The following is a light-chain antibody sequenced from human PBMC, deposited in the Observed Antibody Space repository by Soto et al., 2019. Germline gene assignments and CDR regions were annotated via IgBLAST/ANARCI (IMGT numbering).Light chain of an antibody. J-gene: IGLJ3*02. Sequence: QSALTQPASVSGSPGQSITISCTGTSSDVGDYNYVSWYQQHPGKAPKLMIYEVSNRPSGVSNRFSGSKSCNTASLTISGLQAEDEADYYCSSYTSSNTWVFGGGTKLTVL. V-gene: IGLV2-14*01. CDR1: SSDVGDYNY. CDR3: SSYTSSNTWV. CDR2: EVS.